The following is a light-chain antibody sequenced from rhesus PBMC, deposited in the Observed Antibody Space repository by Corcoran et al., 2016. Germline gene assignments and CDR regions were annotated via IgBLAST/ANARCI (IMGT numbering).Light chain of an antibody. CDR3: QQGNSIPWT. J-gene: IGKJ1*01. CDR1: SSVSTS. V-gene: IGKV3-42*01. CDR2: RTS. Sequence: EIVLTQSPTSMAVSQGERVTISCTASSSVSTSYLHWYQQKPGFPPVLLVYRTSSLASGVPARFSGRGSVTSYTLTISSMEAEDAANYYCQQGNSIPWTFGQGTKVEIK.